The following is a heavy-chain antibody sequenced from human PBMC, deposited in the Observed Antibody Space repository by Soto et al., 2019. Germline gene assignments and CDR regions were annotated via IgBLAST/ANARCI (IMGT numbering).Heavy chain of an antibody. V-gene: IGHV4-30-4*01. CDR2: IYYSGST. CDR3: ACHDYAHYGMDV. CDR1: GGSISSGDYY. J-gene: IGHJ6*02. D-gene: IGHD3-16*01. Sequence: SETLSLTCTVSGGSISSGDYYWSWIRQPPGKGLEWIGYIYYSGSTYYNPSLKSRVSVSVDTSKNQFSLKLSSVTAADTAVYYCACHDYAHYGMDVWGQGTTVTVSS.